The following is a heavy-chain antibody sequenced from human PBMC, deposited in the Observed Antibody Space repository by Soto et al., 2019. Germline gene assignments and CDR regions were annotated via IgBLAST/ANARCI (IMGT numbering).Heavy chain of an antibody. J-gene: IGHJ6*03. CDR2: MNPNSGNT. CDR3: ARGPGGDYYYYYYMDV. CDR1: GYTFTSYD. D-gene: IGHD2-15*01. V-gene: IGHV1-8*01. Sequence: ASVKVSCKASGYTFTSYDINWVRQATGQGLEWMGWMNPNSGNTGYAQKFQGRVTMTRNTSISTAYMELSSLRSEDTAVYYCARGPGGDYYYYYYMDVWGKGTTVTVSS.